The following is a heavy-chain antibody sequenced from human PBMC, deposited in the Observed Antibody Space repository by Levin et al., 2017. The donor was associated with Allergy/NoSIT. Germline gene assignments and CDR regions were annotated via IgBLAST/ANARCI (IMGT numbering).Heavy chain of an antibody. J-gene: IGHJ4*02. D-gene: IGHD3-3*01. Sequence: PGGSLRLSCAASGFTFSTRAMTWVRQAAGKGLEWVSGITGDGDDTHYADSVKGRFTISRDNSKNTLYLQMNSLRAEDTAIYYCAKGVTIFGVGRLDYWGQGTLVTVSS. CDR1: GFTFSTRA. V-gene: IGHV3-23*01. CDR2: ITGDGDDT. CDR3: AKGVTIFGVGRLDY.